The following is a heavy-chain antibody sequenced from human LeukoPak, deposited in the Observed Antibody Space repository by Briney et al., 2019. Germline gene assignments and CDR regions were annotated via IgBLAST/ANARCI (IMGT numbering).Heavy chain of an antibody. D-gene: IGHD3/OR15-3a*01. CDR2: ISYDGSNK. J-gene: IGHJ4*02. CDR1: GFTFSSYA. Sequence: QSGGSLRLSCAASGFTFSSYAMHWVREAPGKGLEWVAVISYDGSNKYYADSVKGRFTISRDNSKNTLYLEMDSLRAEDTAVYYCARVLDGDYDDYWGQGTLVTVSS. CDR3: ARVLDGDYDDY. V-gene: IGHV3-30-3*01.